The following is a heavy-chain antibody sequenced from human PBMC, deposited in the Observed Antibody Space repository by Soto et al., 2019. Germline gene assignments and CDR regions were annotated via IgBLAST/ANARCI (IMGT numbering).Heavy chain of an antibody. CDR1: GFTFSSYA. D-gene: IGHD6-19*01. CDR2: ISGSGGST. J-gene: IGHJ4*02. V-gene: IGHV3-23*01. Sequence: EVQLLESGGGLVQPGGSLRLSCAASGFTFSSYAMNWVRQAPGKGLEWVSVISGSGGSTYYADSVKGRFTISRDKSKNTLHLHMTSLRVDDTAVYYCASRSSGCYFDYWGQGTLVTVSS. CDR3: ASRSSGCYFDY.